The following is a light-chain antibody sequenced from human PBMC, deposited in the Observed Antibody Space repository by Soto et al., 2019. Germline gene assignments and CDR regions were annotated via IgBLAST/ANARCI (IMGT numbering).Light chain of an antibody. CDR1: RSDIGDSNF. CDR2: EVN. V-gene: IGLV2-14*01. CDR3: ASFRSGTILV. Sequence: QSVLTQPASVSGSAGQSVTISCTGPRSDIGDSNFISWYQHSPGKAPRLLIYEVNNRPSGVSRRFSGSKAGNTASLTFSGLLDDDEADYFCASFRSGTILVFGSGTKLTVL. J-gene: IGLJ2*01.